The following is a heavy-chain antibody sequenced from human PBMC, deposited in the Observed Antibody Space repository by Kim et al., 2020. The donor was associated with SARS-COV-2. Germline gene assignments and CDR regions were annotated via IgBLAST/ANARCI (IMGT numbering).Heavy chain of an antibody. CDR2: EKSK. Sequence: EKSKSYADSVKSRFTISRDNSQNVLYLQMNSVRGEDTAVYYCAKESDAFDIWGQGTLVTVSS. J-gene: IGHJ3*02. CDR3: AKESDAFDI. V-gene: IGHV3-30*02.